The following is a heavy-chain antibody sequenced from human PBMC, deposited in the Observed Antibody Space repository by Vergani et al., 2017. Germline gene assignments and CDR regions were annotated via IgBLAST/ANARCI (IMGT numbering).Heavy chain of an antibody. CDR2: IYYTGDT. V-gene: IGHV4-59*11. J-gene: IGHJ4*02. CDR3: ARYLCPGGSCSSFDY. CDR1: GGSISGHY. D-gene: IGHD2-8*02. Sequence: QVQLHESGPGLVKPSDTLSLTCTVSGGSISGHYWSWIRQAPGKGLDWVGYIYYTGDTRSKPSLTSRISMSLDTSRSQFSLTVRSVTVADTAVYYCARYLCPGGSCSSFDYWGEGILVTVSS.